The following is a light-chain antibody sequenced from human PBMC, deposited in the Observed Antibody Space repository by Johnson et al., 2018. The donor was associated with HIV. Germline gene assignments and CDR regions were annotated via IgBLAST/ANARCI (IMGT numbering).Light chain of an antibody. CDR1: SSNIGNNY. CDR2: ENN. J-gene: IGLJ1*01. CDR3: GTWDTSLSAYV. V-gene: IGLV1-51*02. Sequence: QSMLTQPPSVYAAPGQKVTISCYGSSSNIGNNYVSWYQQLPGRAPKLLIYENNKRPSGIPDRFSGSKSGTSATLGITGLQTGDEADYYCGTWDTSLSAYVFGTGTKVTVL.